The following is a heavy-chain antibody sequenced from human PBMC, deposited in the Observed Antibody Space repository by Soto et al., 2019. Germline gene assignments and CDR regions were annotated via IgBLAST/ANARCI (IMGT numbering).Heavy chain of an antibody. Sequence: QVQLVQSGAEVKKPGSSVKVSCKASGGTFSSFLISWVRQAPGQGLDWMGGIIPMFGTVNYAQNFQGRVTINADKSTTTAYMELSSLRSEDTAMYYCARNRGDYGDYFDNWGQGTLVTVSS. CDR2: IIPMFGTV. J-gene: IGHJ4*02. V-gene: IGHV1-69*06. D-gene: IGHD4-17*01. CDR3: ARNRGDYGDYFDN. CDR1: GGTFSSFL.